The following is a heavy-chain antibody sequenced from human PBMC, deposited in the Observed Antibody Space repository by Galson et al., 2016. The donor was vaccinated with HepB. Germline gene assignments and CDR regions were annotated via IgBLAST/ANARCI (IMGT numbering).Heavy chain of an antibody. Sequence: PALVKPTQTLTLTCTFSGFSVSTSGVGVGWIRQSPGKALEWLALIYWDDNKRYSPSLKTRLSITKDTSKNQVVLTMTNMDPVDTATYYCAHRRVGATGDYYYGLDVWGQGTTVTVSS. J-gene: IGHJ6*02. CDR2: IYWDDNK. CDR3: AHRRVGATGDYYYGLDV. D-gene: IGHD1-26*01. V-gene: IGHV2-5*02. CDR1: GFSVSTSGVG.